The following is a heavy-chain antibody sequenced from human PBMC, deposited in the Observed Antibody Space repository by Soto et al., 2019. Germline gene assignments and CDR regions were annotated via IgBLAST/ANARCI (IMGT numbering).Heavy chain of an antibody. D-gene: IGHD5-18*01. CDR3: ARDRRGIQLWSTTDY. CDR2: ISSSGSTI. CDR1: GFTFSDYY. V-gene: IGHV3-11*01. J-gene: IGHJ4*02. Sequence: KTGGSLRLSCAASGFTFSDYYMSWTRQAPGKGLEWVSYISSSGSTIYYADSVKGRFTISRDNAKNSLYLQMNSLRAEDTAVYYCARDRRGIQLWSTTDYWGQGTLVTVSS.